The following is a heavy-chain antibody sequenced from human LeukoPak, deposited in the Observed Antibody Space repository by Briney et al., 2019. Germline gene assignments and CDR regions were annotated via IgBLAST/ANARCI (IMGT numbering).Heavy chain of an antibody. V-gene: IGHV4-38-2*02. D-gene: IGHD6-19*01. J-gene: IGHJ4*02. Sequence: PSETLTLTCSVSGYSISNGYYWAWIRQPPGKGLEWIGSIHHSGSPYFNPSLKSRVTISVDTSKNQFSLKLSSVTAADTAVYYCARTSSSGLVGGYYFDYWGQGTLVTVSS. CDR3: ARTSSSGLVGGYYFDY. CDR2: IHHSGSP. CDR1: GYSISNGYY.